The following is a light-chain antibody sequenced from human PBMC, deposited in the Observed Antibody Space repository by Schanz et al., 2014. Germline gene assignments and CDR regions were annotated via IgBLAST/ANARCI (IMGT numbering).Light chain of an antibody. Sequence: QSALTQPASVSGSPGQSITISCTGTSSDVGSYSLVSWYQQHPGEAPKLMIYEGSKRPSGVSNRFSGSKSGNTASLTISGLQAEDEADYYCCSYAGSSTLVFGGGTKLTVL. V-gene: IGLV2-23*01. CDR2: EGS. CDR3: CSYAGSSTLV. J-gene: IGLJ3*02. CDR1: SSDVGSYSL.